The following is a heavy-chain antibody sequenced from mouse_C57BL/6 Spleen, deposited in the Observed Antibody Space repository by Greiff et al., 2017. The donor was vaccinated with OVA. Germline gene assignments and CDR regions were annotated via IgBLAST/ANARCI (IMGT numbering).Heavy chain of an antibody. Sequence: VQLQESGAELVKPGASVKISCKASGYAFSSYWMNWVKQRPGKGLEWIGQIYPGDGDTNYNGKFKGKATLTADKSSSTAYMQLSSLTSEDSAVYFCAREGVITTVVRYFDVWGTGTTVTVSS. D-gene: IGHD1-1*01. CDR2: IYPGDGDT. J-gene: IGHJ1*03. CDR1: GYAFSSYW. V-gene: IGHV1-80*01. CDR3: AREGVITTVVRYFDV.